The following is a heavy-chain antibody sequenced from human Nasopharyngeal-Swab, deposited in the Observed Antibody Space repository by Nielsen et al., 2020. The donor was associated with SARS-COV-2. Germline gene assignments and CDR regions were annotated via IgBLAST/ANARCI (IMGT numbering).Heavy chain of an antibody. Sequence: GGSLRLSCAASGFTFSKFYMSWVRQAAGKGLEWVANIKQDGSGSYYVDSVRGRFTISRDNAENSLYLQMNSLRAEDTAVYYCAKDIRGYYDFSPWGLGTLVTVAS. CDR2: IKQDGSGS. CDR1: GFTFSKFY. V-gene: IGHV3-7*03. J-gene: IGHJ5*02. D-gene: IGHD3-3*01. CDR3: AKDIRGYYDFSP.